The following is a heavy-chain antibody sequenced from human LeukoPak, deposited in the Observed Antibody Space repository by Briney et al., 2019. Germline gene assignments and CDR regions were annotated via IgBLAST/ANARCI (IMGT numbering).Heavy chain of an antibody. CDR1: GFTFSSYG. CDR2: IWYDGSNK. D-gene: IGHD5-18*01. V-gene: IGHV3-33*01. CDR3: ARDHTGYSYGTDAFDI. Sequence: GGSLRLSCAASGFTFSSYGMHWVRQAPGKGLEWVAVIWYDGSNKYYADSVKGRFTISRDNSKNTLYLQMNSLRAEDTAVYYCARDHTGYSYGTDAFDIWGQGTMVTVSS. J-gene: IGHJ3*02.